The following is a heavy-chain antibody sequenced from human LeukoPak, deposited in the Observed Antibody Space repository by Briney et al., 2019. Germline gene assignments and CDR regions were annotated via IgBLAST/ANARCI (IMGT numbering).Heavy chain of an antibody. CDR2: IIPIFGTA. CDR1: GGTFSSYA. J-gene: IGHJ4*02. CDR3: ARDQAVAGIYYFDY. D-gene: IGHD6-19*01. Sequence: GSSVKVSCKAPGGTFSSYAISWVRQAPGQGLEWMGGIIPIFGTANYAQKFQGRVTITADESTSTAYMELSSLRSEDTAVYYCARDQAVAGIYYFDYWGQGTLVTVSS. V-gene: IGHV1-69*01.